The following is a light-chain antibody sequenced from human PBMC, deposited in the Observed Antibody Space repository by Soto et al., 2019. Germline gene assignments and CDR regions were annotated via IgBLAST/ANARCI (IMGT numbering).Light chain of an antibody. CDR1: QSISSW. V-gene: IGKV1-5*03. J-gene: IGKJ2*01. CDR3: QQYNSYPYT. Sequence: DIQMTQSPSTLSASVGDRVTITCRASQSISSWLAWYQQKPGKAPKLLIYKASSLESGVPSRFSGSGSGTEFTLTISNLQPDDFATHYCQQYNSYPYTFGQGTKLEIK. CDR2: KAS.